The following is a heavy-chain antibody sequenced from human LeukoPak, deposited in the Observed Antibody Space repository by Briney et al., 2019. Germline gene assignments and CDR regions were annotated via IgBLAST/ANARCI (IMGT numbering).Heavy chain of an antibody. V-gene: IGHV4-59*07. J-gene: IGHJ4*02. CDR2: IYYRGST. D-gene: IGHD6-19*01. Sequence: PSDTLSPTYTVYGRSISSYYWSSTQQPPGNGLEWIGYIYYRGSTNYNPSLKSRVNISLDTSKNQYSLKLSSVTAADTTVYYCARGGSGWYSNYWGQGTLVTVS. CDR3: ARGGSGWYSNY. CDR1: GRSISSYY.